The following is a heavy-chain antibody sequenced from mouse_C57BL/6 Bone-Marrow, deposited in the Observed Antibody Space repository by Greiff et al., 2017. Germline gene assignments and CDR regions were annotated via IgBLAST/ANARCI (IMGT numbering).Heavy chain of an antibody. CDR2: ISDGGSYT. CDR1: GFTFSSYA. Sequence: EVQLVESGGGLVKPGGSLKLSCAASGFTFSSYAMSWVRQTPEKRLEWVATISDGGSYTYYPDKVKGRFTISRDNAKNNLYLQMSHLKSEDTAMYYCARDDYYGSSPFAYWGQGTLVTVSA. J-gene: IGHJ3*01. V-gene: IGHV5-4*01. D-gene: IGHD1-1*01. CDR3: ARDDYYGSSPFAY.